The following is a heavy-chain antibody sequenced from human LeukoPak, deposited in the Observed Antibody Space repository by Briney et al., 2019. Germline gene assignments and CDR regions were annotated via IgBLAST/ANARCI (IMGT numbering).Heavy chain of an antibody. CDR2: SYYSGST. Sequence: SETLSLTCTVSGGSISSGGYYWSWIRQHPGKGLEWIGYSYYSGSTNYNPPLKGRVTISLDTSKNQFSLKLTSVTAADTAVYYCAKSGSYYGSTSGWGQGTLVTVSP. V-gene: IGHV4-31*02. CDR1: GGSISSGGYY. J-gene: IGHJ4*02. D-gene: IGHD3-10*01. CDR3: AKSGSYYGSTSG.